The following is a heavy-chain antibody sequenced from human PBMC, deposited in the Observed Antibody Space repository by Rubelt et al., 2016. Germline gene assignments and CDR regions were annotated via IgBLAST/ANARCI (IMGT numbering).Heavy chain of an antibody. V-gene: IGHV2-5*02. D-gene: IGHD2-21*02. CDR1: GFSLSTSGVG. CDR3: AHTIVVVTAILDEATNFDY. CDR2: IYWDDDK. J-gene: IGHJ4*02. Sequence: QITLKESGPTLVKPTQTLTLTCTFSGFSLSTSGVGVGWIRQPPGKALEWLALIYWDDDKRYSPSLKSRLTIIKDTSKNQVVLTMTNMDPVDTATYYCAHTIVVVTAILDEATNFDYWGQGTLVTVSS.